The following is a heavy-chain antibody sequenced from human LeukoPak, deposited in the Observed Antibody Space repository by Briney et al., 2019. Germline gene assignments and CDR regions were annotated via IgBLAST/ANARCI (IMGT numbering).Heavy chain of an antibody. CDR3: ARGRDSRGYQFMGFDS. V-gene: IGHV4-61*02. D-gene: IGHD3-22*01. J-gene: IGHJ4*02. CDR1: GGSISSGNYY. CDR2: IWADGAP. Sequence: ASQTLSLTCTVSGGSISSGNYYWSWIRQPAGQGLEWIGRIWADGAPTYRPSLKSRVSISVDVSKNQFSLGLTSVTAADTAVYYCARGRDSRGYQFMGFDSWGQGTLVTVSS.